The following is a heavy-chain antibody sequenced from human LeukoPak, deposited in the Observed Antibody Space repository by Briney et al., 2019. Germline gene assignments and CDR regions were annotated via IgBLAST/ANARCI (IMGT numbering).Heavy chain of an antibody. CDR3: ARNRDGYNSFDY. Sequence: SQTLSLTCTVSGGSINNGGYYWSWIRQHPGKGLEWIGYIYYSGSSYYNPPLRSRVTISVDTSKNHFSLKLSSVTAADTAVYYCARNRDGYNSFDYWGQGTLVTVSS. CDR2: IYYSGSS. J-gene: IGHJ4*02. CDR1: GGSINNGGYY. D-gene: IGHD5-24*01. V-gene: IGHV4-31*03.